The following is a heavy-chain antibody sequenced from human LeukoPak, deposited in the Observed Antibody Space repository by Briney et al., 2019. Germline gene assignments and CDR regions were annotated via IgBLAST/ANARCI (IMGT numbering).Heavy chain of an antibody. V-gene: IGHV3-30*18. CDR2: ISYDGSNK. CDR3: ANNPRYSYGPPGDY. D-gene: IGHD5-18*01. J-gene: IGHJ4*02. CDR1: GFTFSSYG. Sequence: QPGRALRLSCAGSGFTFSSYGMHWGRQAPGKVVEGVAVISYDGSNKYYADSVKGRFTISRDTSKNTLYLQMNSLRAEATAVYYCANNPRYSYGPPGDYWGQGTLVTVSS.